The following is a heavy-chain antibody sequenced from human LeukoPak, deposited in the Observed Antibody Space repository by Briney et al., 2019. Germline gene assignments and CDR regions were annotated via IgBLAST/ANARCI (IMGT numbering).Heavy chain of an antibody. Sequence: GGSLRLSCAASGFTFSSYSMNWVRQAPGKGLEWVSSISSSSYIYYADSVKGRFTISRDNAKNSLYLQMNSLRAEDTAVYYCASHVSVVTAPVPYWGQGTLVTVSS. V-gene: IGHV3-21*01. D-gene: IGHD2-21*02. CDR2: ISSSSYI. CDR1: GFTFSSYS. J-gene: IGHJ4*02. CDR3: ASHVSVVTAPVPY.